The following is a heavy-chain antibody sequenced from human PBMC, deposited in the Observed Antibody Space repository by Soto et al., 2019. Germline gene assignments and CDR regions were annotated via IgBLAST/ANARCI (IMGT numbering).Heavy chain of an antibody. Sequence: SETLSLTCAVSGYSISSGYYWCCIRQHPGKRLEWIGSIYQSVNTNYYPYLKSRVTISVDTSKNQSSLKLSSVTAADTAVYYCARDNKSYGDYSYYYYGMDFWGQGXPVTVYS. V-gene: IGHV4-38-2*02. CDR1: GYSISSGYY. CDR2: IYQSVNT. CDR3: ARDNKSYGDYSYYYYGMDF. J-gene: IGHJ6*02. D-gene: IGHD4-17*01.